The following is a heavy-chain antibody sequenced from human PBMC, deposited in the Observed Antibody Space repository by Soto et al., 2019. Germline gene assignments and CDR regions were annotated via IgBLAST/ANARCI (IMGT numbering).Heavy chain of an antibody. CDR3: ARIRSEVEKNSFDT. Sequence: SDTLSLTGSVSGGSIGSADHYWSWIRQPPGKGLEGMGYTYHSGNTHYNASLKSRITISIDTSTNRFSLNLTSVTAADTAVYFCARIRSEVEKNSFDTWGQGALVTVSS. J-gene: IGHJ5*02. CDR2: TYHSGNT. D-gene: IGHD4-17*01. V-gene: IGHV4-30-4*02. CDR1: GGSIGSADHY.